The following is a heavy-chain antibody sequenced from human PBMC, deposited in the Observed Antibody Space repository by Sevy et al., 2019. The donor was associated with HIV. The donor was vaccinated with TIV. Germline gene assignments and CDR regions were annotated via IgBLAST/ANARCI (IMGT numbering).Heavy chain of an antibody. Sequence: SETLSLTCTVSGGPISSSSYYWGWIRQPPGKGLEWIGSIYYSGSTYYNPSLKSRVTISVDTSKNQFSLKLSSVTAADTAVYYCARGGYYMSNWFDPWGQGTLVTVSS. J-gene: IGHJ5*02. CDR3: ARGGYYMSNWFDP. CDR1: GGPISSSSYY. V-gene: IGHV4-39*01. D-gene: IGHD3-3*01. CDR2: IYYSGST.